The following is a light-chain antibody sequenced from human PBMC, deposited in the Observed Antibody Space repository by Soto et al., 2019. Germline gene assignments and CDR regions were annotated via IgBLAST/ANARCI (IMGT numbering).Light chain of an antibody. J-gene: IGLJ1*01. Sequence: QSALTQPASVSGSPGQSITISCTGTSSDVGGYNFVSWFQQHPGKAPKLMIYDVSDRPSGVSNRFSGSKSGNTASLTISGLQADDEADYYCSSYTSNNTLYVFGTGTKVTVL. V-gene: IGLV2-14*01. CDR2: DVS. CDR1: SSDVGGYNF. CDR3: SSYTSNNTLYV.